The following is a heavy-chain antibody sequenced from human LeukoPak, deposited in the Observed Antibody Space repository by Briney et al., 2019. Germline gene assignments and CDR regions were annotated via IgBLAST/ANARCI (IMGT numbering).Heavy chain of an antibody. V-gene: IGHV3-7*01. Sequence: GGSLRLSCAASGFTFSSYWMSWVRQAPGKGLEWVANIKQDGSEKYYVDSVKGRFTISRDNAKNSLYLQMNSLRAEDTAVYYCARDSRSGYASGYYYYYYMDVWGKGTTVTISS. CDR1: GFTFSSYW. CDR2: IKQDGSEK. J-gene: IGHJ6*03. CDR3: ARDSRSGYASGYYYYYYMDV. D-gene: IGHD5-12*01.